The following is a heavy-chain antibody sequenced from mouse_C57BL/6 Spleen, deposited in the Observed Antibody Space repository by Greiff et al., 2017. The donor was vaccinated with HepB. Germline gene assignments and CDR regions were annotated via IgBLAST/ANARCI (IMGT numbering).Heavy chain of an antibody. CDR2: ISDGGSYT. V-gene: IGHV5-4*01. D-gene: IGHD1-1*01. CDR1: GFTFSSYA. Sequence: EVKLMESGGGLVKPGGSLKLSCAASGFTFSSYAMSWVRQTPEKRLEWVATISDGGSYTYYPDNVKGRFTISRDNAKNNLYLQMNHLKSEDTAMYYCARDNYGSSYGYWGQGTTLTVSS. J-gene: IGHJ2*01. CDR3: ARDNYGSSYGY.